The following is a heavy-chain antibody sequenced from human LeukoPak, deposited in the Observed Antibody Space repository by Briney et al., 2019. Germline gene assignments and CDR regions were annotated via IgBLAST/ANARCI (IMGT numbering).Heavy chain of an antibody. CDR3: ARTVVNDDYGDYEPSGKAYYFDY. J-gene: IGHJ4*02. CDR2: IYYSGST. D-gene: IGHD4-17*01. Sequence: PSGTLSLTCTVSGGSISSYYWSWIRQPPGKGLEWIRYIYYSGSTDYNPSLKSRVTISVDTSKNQFSLKLGSVTAADTAVYYCARTVVNDDYGDYEPSGKAYYFDYWGQGTLVTVSS. CDR1: GGSISSYY. V-gene: IGHV4-59*08.